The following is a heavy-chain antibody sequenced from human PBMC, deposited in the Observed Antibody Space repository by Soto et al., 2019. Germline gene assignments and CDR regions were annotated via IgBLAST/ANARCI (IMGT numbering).Heavy chain of an antibody. D-gene: IGHD3-22*01. V-gene: IGHV5-51*01. Sequence: PGESLKISCKGSGYRFTSYCIGWVRQMPGKGLEWMGIIYPSDSDIRYSPSFQGQATISADKSISTAYLQWSSLKASDTAMYYCARHGPRVYYDNSDYYYYGMDVWDQGTTVTVSS. CDR2: IYPSDSDI. CDR1: GYRFTSYC. CDR3: ARHGPRVYYDNSDYYYYGMDV. J-gene: IGHJ6*02.